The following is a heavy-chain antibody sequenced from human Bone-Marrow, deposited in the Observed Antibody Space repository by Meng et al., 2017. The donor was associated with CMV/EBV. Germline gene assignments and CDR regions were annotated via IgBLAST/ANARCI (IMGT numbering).Heavy chain of an antibody. CDR2: MSGSGGST. Sequence: GESLKISCAASGFTFSSYAMSWVRQATGKRLEWVSAMSGSGGSTYYADSVKGRFTISRDNSKNTLYLQMNSVRAEDTAVYYCAKDRTARQSYYFDYWGQGTLVTVSS. V-gene: IGHV3-23*01. CDR1: GFTFSSYA. J-gene: IGHJ4*02. D-gene: IGHD6-6*01. CDR3: AKDRTARQSYYFDY.